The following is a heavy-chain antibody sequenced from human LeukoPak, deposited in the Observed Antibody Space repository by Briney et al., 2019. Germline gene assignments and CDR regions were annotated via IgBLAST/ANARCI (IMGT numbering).Heavy chain of an antibody. D-gene: IGHD6-13*01. CDR2: ISSNGGST. Sequence: GGSLRLSCAASGFTFSNYDMHWVRQAPGKGLEYVSAISSNGGSTYYANSVKGRLTISRDNSTGTQYLQMGSLRADDMAVDYSARDLGAAAGIWGYYFDYWGEGTLVTVSS. CDR3: ARDLGAAAGIWGYYFDY. CDR1: GFTFSNYD. V-gene: IGHV3-64*01. J-gene: IGHJ4*02.